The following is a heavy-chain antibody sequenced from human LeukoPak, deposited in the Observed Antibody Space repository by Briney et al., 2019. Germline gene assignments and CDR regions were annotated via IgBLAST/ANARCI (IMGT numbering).Heavy chain of an antibody. V-gene: IGHV4-61*05. CDR1: GGSISSSSYY. CDR2: IYYSGST. J-gene: IGHJ6*02. CDR3: ARQFKEDITGTPYPYYYYYGMDV. D-gene: IGHD1-7*01. Sequence: PSETLSLTCTVSGGSISSSSYYWGWIRQPPGKGLEWIGYIYYSGSTNYNPSLKSRVTISVDTSKNQFSLKLSSVTAADTAVYYCARQFKEDITGTPYPYYYYYGMDVWGQGTTVTVSS.